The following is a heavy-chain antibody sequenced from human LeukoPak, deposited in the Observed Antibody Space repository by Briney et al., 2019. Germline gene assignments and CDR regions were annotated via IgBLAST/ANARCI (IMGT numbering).Heavy chain of an antibody. CDR3: ARRGKVGLPAYFDY. V-gene: IGHV3-23*01. CDR1: GFTFSTYA. Sequence: GGSLRLSCKASGFTFSTYAMSWVRQAPGKGLQWVSSISAYGESTYHADSVKGRFTTSRDNSKDTLSLHMDSLRANDTAVYYCARRGKVGLPAYFDYWGQGTLVTVSS. CDR2: ISAYGEST. J-gene: IGHJ4*02. D-gene: IGHD1-26*01.